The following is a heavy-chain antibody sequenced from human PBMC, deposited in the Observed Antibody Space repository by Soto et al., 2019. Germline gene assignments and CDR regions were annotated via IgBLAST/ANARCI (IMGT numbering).Heavy chain of an antibody. J-gene: IGHJ6*02. CDR1: GFNLSNHD. V-gene: IGHV3-21*02. D-gene: IGHD3-16*01. CDR2: LSSGGSYI. CDR3: ARDAALGEKTLYGMDV. Sequence: EVQLVESGGGLVKPGGSLRLSCAASGFNLSNHDMNWVRQRPGKGLEWVSSLSSGGSYIFYADSLRGRFTISRDSAKNLLYLHINSLRGEDTAVYYCARDAALGEKTLYGMDVWGQGTTVTVSS.